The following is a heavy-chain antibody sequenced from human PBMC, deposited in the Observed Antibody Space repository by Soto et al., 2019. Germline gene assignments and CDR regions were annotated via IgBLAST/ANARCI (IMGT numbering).Heavy chain of an antibody. J-gene: IGHJ5*02. V-gene: IGHV4-59*01. CDR3: ARKLRWPNWFDP. Sequence: SETLSLTCTVSGGSISSYYWSWIRQPPGKGLEWIGYIYYSGSTNYNPSLKSRVTISVDTSKNQFSLKLSSVTAADTTVYYCARKLRWPNWFDPWGQGTLVTVSS. CDR1: GGSISSYY. CDR2: IYYSGST.